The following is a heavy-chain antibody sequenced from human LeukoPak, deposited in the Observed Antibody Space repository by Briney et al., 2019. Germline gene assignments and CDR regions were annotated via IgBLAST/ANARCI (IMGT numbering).Heavy chain of an antibody. CDR2: ISGSGGST. CDR3: AKRGGSGYYEGYYFDY. D-gene: IGHD3-22*01. J-gene: IGHJ4*02. CDR1: GFTLSSYA. Sequence: GGSLRLSCAASGFTLSSYAMSWVRQAPGKGLEWVSAISGSGGSTYYADSVEGRFAISRDNSKNTLYLQMNSLRAEDTAVYYCAKRGGSGYYEGYYFDYWGQGTLVTVSS. V-gene: IGHV3-23*01.